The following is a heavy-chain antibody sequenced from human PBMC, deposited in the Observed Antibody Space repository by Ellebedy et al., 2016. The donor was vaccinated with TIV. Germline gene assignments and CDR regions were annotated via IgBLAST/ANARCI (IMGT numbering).Heavy chain of an antibody. D-gene: IGHD6-19*01. CDR2: ISYDGGYK. J-gene: IGHJ5*02. CDR3: ARDKQWLVFRWFDP. Sequence: GGSLRLSXAASGFTFSNYGMHWVRQAPGKGLEWVSVISYDGGYKYYADSVKGRFTISRDNSKNTLYLQMNSLKAEDTAVYYCARDKQWLVFRWFDPWGQGTLVTVSS. V-gene: IGHV3-30*03. CDR1: GFTFSNYG.